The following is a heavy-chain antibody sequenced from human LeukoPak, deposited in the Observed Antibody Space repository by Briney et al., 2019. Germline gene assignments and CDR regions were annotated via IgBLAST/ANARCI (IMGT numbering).Heavy chain of an antibody. J-gene: IGHJ4*02. V-gene: IGHV4-4*07. D-gene: IGHD3-10*01. Sequence: SESLSLTCTVSGGSISSYYWNWIRQPAGKGLEWIGRIYTSGSTNYNPSLKSRVTMSVDTSRNQFSLKLSSVTAADTAVYYCARYNGSGSYYNPFFDYWGQGTLVTVSS. CDR2: IYTSGST. CDR3: ARYNGSGSYYNPFFDY. CDR1: GGSISSYY.